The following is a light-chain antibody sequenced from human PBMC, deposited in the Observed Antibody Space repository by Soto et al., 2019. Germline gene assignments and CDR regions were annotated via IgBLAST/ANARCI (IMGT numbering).Light chain of an antibody. V-gene: IGLV1-40*01. CDR2: RNR. CDR1: SSNIGAGYD. J-gene: IGLJ2*01. Sequence: QSALTQPPSVSGAPGQRVTISCTGSSSNIGAGYDVHWYQHLPGTAPKVLIYRNRHRPSGVPDRFSVSKSGTSASLAITGLPADDEADYYCQSYDISLSGVLFGGGTKLTVL. CDR3: QSYDISLSGVL.